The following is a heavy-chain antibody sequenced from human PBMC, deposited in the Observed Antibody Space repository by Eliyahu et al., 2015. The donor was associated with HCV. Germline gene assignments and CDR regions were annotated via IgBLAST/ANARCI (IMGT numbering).Heavy chain of an antibody. D-gene: IGHD6-19*01. Sequence: QVQLVESGGGVVQPGRSLRLSXAASGFTXXSXXXHWXRQAPGKGLEWXAVISYDGSYKYYADSVKGRFTISRDNSKNTLYLQMNSLRTEDTAVYYCAKDAISSGWRYYYYGMDVWGQGTTVTVSS. CDR1: GFTXXSXX. V-gene: IGHV3-30*18. CDR2: ISYDGSYK. CDR3: AKDAISSGWRYYYYGMDV. J-gene: IGHJ6*02.